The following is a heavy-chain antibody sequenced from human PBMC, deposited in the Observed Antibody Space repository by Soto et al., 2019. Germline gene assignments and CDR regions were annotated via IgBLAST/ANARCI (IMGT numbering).Heavy chain of an antibody. J-gene: IGHJ3*02. CDR1: GFTFSTFG. V-gene: IGHV3-30*18. CDR3: AKGRLRSPSLRGNAFDS. CDR2: ISYDGSKK. Sequence: QVQLVESGGGVVQPGRSLRLSCAASGFTFSTFGMHWVRQAPGKGPEWVAIISYDGSKKYYADSVKGRFTISSDNSKNTLSLQMNSLRPEDTAGYYCAKGRLRSPSLRGNAFDSWGQGTMVTVSS. D-gene: IGHD3-10*01.